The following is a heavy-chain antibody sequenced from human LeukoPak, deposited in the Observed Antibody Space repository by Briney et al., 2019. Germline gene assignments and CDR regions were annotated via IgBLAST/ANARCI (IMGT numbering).Heavy chain of an antibody. Sequence: GGSLRLSCAASGFTFSSYAMHWVRQAPGKGLEWVAVISYDGSNKYYADSVKGRFSISRDSSKNILYLQMNSLRAEDTAVYYCAKDRCSNGIGCYYYYMDVWGKGTTVTISS. J-gene: IGHJ6*03. CDR1: GFTFSSYA. CDR3: AKDRCSNGIGCYYYYMDV. D-gene: IGHD2-8*01. V-gene: IGHV3-30*04. CDR2: ISYDGSNK.